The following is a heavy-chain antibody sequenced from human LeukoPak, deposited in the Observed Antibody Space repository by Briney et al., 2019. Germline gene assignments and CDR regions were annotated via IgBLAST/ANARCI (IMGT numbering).Heavy chain of an antibody. V-gene: IGHV3-23*01. Sequence: GGSLRLSCAASGFTFSSYAMSWVRQSPGKGLEWVSAISGSGGSTYYADSVKGRFTISRDNSKNTLYLQMNSLRAEDTAVYYCAKDLTVVTTYYFDYWGQGTLVTVSS. CDR1: GFTFSSYA. CDR2: ISGSGGST. CDR3: AKDLTVVTTYYFDY. D-gene: IGHD4-23*01. J-gene: IGHJ4*02.